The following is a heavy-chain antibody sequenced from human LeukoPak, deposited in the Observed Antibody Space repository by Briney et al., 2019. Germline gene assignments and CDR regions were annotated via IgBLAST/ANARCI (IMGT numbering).Heavy chain of an antibody. CDR2: IYPGDSNT. V-gene: IGHV5-51*01. D-gene: IGHD2-21*02. CDR1: GYTVASDW. Sequence: GESLKISCKGSGYTVASDWIGWVRQMPGKGLEWMGIIYPGDSNTRYSPSFQGQVTISADKSISTAYLQWSGLKASDTAMYYCARRAYCGGDCYVNHWGQGTLVTVSS. CDR3: ARRAYCGGDCYVNH. J-gene: IGHJ5*02.